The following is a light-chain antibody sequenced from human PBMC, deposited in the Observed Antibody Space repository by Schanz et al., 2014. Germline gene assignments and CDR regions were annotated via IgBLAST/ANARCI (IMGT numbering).Light chain of an antibody. CDR2: DVS. CDR3: QSYDSSLSGRV. V-gene: IGLV2-14*03. Sequence: QSALTQPASVSGSPGQSITISCSGTSSDVGGYSYVSWYQQHPGKAPKLMIYDVSNRPSGVSNRFSGSKSGNTASLTISGLQAEDEADYYCQSYDSSLSGRVFGGGTKLTVL. CDR1: SSDVGGYSY. J-gene: IGLJ3*02.